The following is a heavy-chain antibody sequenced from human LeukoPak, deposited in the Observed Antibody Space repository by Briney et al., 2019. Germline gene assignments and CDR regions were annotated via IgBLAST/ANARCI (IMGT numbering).Heavy chain of an antibody. Sequence: GGSLRLSGAASGFTFSSYWMTWVRQAPGKGLEWVANINQDGSEKNYVDSVKGRFTISRDNAKNSLYLQMNSLRDEDTAVYYCATRSSHTSSWYVYLFWDYWGQGALVTVSS. CDR2: INQDGSEK. CDR3: ATRSSHTSSWYVYLFWDY. J-gene: IGHJ4*02. CDR1: GFTFSSYW. V-gene: IGHV3-7*01. D-gene: IGHD6-13*01.